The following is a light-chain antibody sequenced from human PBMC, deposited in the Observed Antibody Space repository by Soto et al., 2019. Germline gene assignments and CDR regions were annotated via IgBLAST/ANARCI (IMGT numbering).Light chain of an antibody. Sequence: QSVLTQPASVSGSPGQSITISCTGTSSDVGGYNSVSWYQQHPGKAPELLIYDVSDRPSGISNRFSGSKSGNTASLTISGLQAEDEADYYCGSYAAGSTLVFDGGTKLTVL. J-gene: IGLJ2*01. CDR1: SSDVGGYNS. CDR3: GSYAAGSTLV. CDR2: DVS. V-gene: IGLV2-14*03.